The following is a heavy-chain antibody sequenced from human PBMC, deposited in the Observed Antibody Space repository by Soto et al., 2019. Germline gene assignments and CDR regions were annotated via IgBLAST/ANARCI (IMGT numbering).Heavy chain of an antibody. Sequence: GGSLRLSCAASGFTFSSYGMHWVRQAPGKGLEWVAVIWYDGSNKYYADSVKGRFTISRDNSKNTLYLQMNSRRAEDTAVYYCARDYVGRGKQLVRLNRVDYWGQGTLVTVSS. V-gene: IGHV3-33*01. CDR1: GFTFSSYG. CDR3: ARDYVGRGKQLVRLNRVDY. J-gene: IGHJ4*02. CDR2: IWYDGSNK. D-gene: IGHD6-13*01.